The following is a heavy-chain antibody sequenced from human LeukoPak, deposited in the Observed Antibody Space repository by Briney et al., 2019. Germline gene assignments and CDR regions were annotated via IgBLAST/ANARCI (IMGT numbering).Heavy chain of an antibody. J-gene: IGHJ4*02. CDR3: ARDDCSGGSCYFDY. V-gene: IGHV1-69*05. CDR1: GGIFSSYA. D-gene: IGHD2-15*01. CDR2: IIPIFGTA. Sequence: ASVKVSCKASGGIFSSYAISWVRQAPGQGLEWMGGIIPIFGTANYAQKFQGRVTITTDESTSTAYMELSSLRSEDTAVYYCARDDCSGGSCYFDYWGQGTLVTVSS.